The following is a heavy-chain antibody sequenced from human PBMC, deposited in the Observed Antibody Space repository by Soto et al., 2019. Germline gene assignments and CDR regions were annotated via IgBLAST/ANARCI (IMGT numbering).Heavy chain of an antibody. D-gene: IGHD3-10*01. CDR1: GDSVSIDITS. CDR2: TYYRSKWFH. V-gene: IGHV6-1*01. J-gene: IGHJ3*01. Sequence: SQPLSLTCAISGDSVSIDITSWNWIRQSPSRGLEWLGRTYYRSKWFHDYAASVKSRITINPDTSKNQFSLELNSMTPEDTAVYYCARGNALDVWGQGTVVTVSS. CDR3: ARGNALDV.